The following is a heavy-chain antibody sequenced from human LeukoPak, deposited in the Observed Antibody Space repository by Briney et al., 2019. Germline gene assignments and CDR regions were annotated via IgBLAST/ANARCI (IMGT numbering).Heavy chain of an antibody. Sequence: PGKSLRLSRAASGFTFSSYAVSWVRQAPGKGLEWVSSISGSGGSTYSADSVKGRFTISRDNSKNTLYLQMNSLRAEDTALYYCAKDRTCTNDICHGDFDYWGQGTLVTVSS. CDR2: ISGSGGST. CDR3: AKDRTCTNDICHGDFDY. J-gene: IGHJ4*02. CDR1: GFTFSSYA. V-gene: IGHV3-23*01. D-gene: IGHD2-8*01.